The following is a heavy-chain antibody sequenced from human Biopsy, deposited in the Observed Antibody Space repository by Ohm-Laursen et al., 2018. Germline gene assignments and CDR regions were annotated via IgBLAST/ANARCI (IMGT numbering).Heavy chain of an antibody. Sequence: GSSVKVSCKAPADSFVGYDIHWVRQAPGQGLEWMGSIYPNNGATKNAQKFQGRVTMTRDTSINTAFMELKSLRSDDTAVYYCARDLVDWTVPSWGQGTLVSVSS. CDR3: ARDLVDWTVPS. D-gene: IGHD3/OR15-3a*01. V-gene: IGHV1-2*02. J-gene: IGHJ4*02. CDR2: IYPNNGAT. CDR1: ADSFVGYD.